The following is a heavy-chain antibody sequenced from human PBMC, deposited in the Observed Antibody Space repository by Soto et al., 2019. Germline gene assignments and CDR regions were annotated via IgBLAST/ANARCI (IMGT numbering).Heavy chain of an antibody. CDR3: ARGWQDYGDYGRFDY. CDR1: GGTFSSYT. J-gene: IGHJ4*02. D-gene: IGHD4-17*01. CDR2: IIPILGIA. Sequence: QVQLVQSGAEVKKPGSSVKVSCKASGGTFSSYTISWVRQAPGQGLEWMGRIIPILGIANYAQKFQGRVRIAADKSTSTAYMELRSLRSEDTAVYYCARGWQDYGDYGRFDYWGQGTLVTVSS. V-gene: IGHV1-69*02.